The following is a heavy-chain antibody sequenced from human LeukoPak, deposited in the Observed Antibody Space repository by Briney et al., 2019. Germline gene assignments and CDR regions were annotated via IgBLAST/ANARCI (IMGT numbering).Heavy chain of an antibody. V-gene: IGHV4-39*01. CDR1: GGSISSSSYY. CDR2: IYYSGST. CDR3: ARPRSYSSSSTFGY. Sequence: SETLSLTCTVSGGSISSSSYYWGWIRQPPGKGLEWIGSIYYSGSTYYNPSLKSRVTISVDTSKNQFSLKLSSVTAADTAVYYCARPRSYSSSSTFGYWGQGTLVTVSS. D-gene: IGHD6-6*01. J-gene: IGHJ4*02.